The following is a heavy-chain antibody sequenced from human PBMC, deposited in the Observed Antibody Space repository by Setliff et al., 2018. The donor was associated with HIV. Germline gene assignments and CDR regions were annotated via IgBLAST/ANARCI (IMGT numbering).Heavy chain of an antibody. D-gene: IGHD4-17*01. Sequence: SETLSLTCIVSGGSISSGIYYWRWIRQPAGKGLEWIGRICTNGSTYYNPSLKSRVTMSVDTSKNQFSLKLSSVTAADTAVYYCARVQMAYAAFDVWGQGTMVTVSS. CDR3: ARVQMAYAAFDV. CDR2: ICTNGST. J-gene: IGHJ3*01. CDR1: GGSISSGIYY. V-gene: IGHV4-61*02.